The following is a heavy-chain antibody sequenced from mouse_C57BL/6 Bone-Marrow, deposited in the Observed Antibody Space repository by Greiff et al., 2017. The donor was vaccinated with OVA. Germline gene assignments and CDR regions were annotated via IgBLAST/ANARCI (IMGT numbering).Heavy chain of an antibody. CDR3: TTATTDYYAMDY. Sequence: VQLQQSGAELVRPGDSVKLSCTASGFNIKDDYMHWVKQRPEQGLEWIGWIDPENGDTEYASKFQGKATITADTSSNTAYLQLSSLTSEDTAVYYCTTATTDYYAMDYWGQGTSVTVSS. CDR1: GFNIKDDY. D-gene: IGHD1-1*01. J-gene: IGHJ4*01. V-gene: IGHV14-4*01. CDR2: IDPENGDT.